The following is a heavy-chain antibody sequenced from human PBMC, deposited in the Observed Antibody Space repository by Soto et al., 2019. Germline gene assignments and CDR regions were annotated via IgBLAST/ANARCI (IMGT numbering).Heavy chain of an antibody. Sequence: EVQLVESGGGLVQPGGSLRLSCAASGFTFSNYWMSWVRQAPGKGLEWVANIKKDGSEQYYVEFVKGRFIITRDKGKKSMYLQMIARRAKEPAVYYCAAILGMDVWGQGTTVIVYS. J-gene: IGHJ6*01. CDR3: AAILGMDV. CDR2: IKKDGSEQ. CDR1: GFTFSNYW. D-gene: IGHD3-3*02. V-gene: IGHV3-7*05.